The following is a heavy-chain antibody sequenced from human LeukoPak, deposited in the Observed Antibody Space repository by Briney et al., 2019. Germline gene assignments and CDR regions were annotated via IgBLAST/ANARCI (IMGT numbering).Heavy chain of an antibody. J-gene: IGHJ4*02. Sequence: GGSLRLSCAASGFTFSSYWMHWVRQALGKGLVWVSRINTDGSSTSYADSVKGRFTISRDNAKNTLYLQMNSLRAEDTAVYYCVRGSYGAYDYWGQGSLVTVSS. D-gene: IGHD4-17*01. CDR3: VRGSYGAYDY. CDR1: GFTFSSYW. V-gene: IGHV3-74*01. CDR2: INTDGSST.